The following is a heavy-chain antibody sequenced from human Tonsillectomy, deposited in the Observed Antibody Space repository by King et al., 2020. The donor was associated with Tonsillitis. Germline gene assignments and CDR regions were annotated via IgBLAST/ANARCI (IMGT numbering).Heavy chain of an antibody. V-gene: IGHV4-59*01. D-gene: IGHD3-3*01. CDR1: GGAIRSYY. CDR3: ARHIGASRAFDI. CDR2: SSYSGST. J-gene: IGHJ3*02. Sequence: QLQESGPGVVKPSETLSLTCTVSGGAIRSYYWSWIRQPPGKGLEWIGDSSYSGSTNYNPSLKSRVTLSVDTSRDQFSLKLTSVTAADTAVYYCARHIGASRAFDIWGQGTMVTVSS.